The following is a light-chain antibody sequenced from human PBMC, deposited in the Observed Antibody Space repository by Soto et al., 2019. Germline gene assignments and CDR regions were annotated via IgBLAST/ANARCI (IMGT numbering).Light chain of an antibody. J-gene: IGKJ5*01. V-gene: IGKV1-33*01. Sequence: DIQMTQSPSSLSASVGDRVTITCQASHAISIFLNWYQQTPGKPPKLLIYDTSNLATGVPSRFRGSGSGTDFTFTISSLQPEDIATYYCQQYDDLPITFGQGTRLEI. CDR2: DTS. CDR1: HAISIF. CDR3: QQYDDLPIT.